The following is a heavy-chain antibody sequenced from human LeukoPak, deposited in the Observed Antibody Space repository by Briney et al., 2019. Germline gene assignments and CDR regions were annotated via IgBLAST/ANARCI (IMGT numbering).Heavy chain of an antibody. J-gene: IGHJ4*02. V-gene: IGHV3-7*01. Sequence: GGALRLSCVPSLFTLSRYWMGLVRQAPATGREWVANIKQDGSTIHYVGSVKGHFTISRDNANNSLFLLMNIVRAQDTAVYCCARDKVQQLPYTPTNWGPGTLVTVSS. CDR3: ARDKVQQLPYTPTN. D-gene: IGHD6-13*01. CDR2: IKQDGSTI. CDR1: LFTLSRYW.